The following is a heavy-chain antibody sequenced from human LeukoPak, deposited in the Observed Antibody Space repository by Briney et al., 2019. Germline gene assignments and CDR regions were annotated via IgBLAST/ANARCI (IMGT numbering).Heavy chain of an antibody. D-gene: IGHD2-15*01. V-gene: IGHV4-39*01. Sequence: SETLSRTCTVSGCSISSSSYYWGGIRQPPGKGVEWIGSIDYSGSTYYNPSLMVRVTISVDTSKNQFPLKVRSVTAADTAVYYCATVGYCSGGSCYEVAFDIWGQGTMVTVS. CDR1: GCSISSSSYY. CDR2: IDYSGST. CDR3: ATVGYCSGGSCYEVAFDI. J-gene: IGHJ3*02.